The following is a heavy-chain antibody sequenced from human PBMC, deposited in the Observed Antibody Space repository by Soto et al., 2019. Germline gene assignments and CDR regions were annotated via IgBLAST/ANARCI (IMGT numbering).Heavy chain of an antibody. J-gene: IGHJ5*02. CDR1: GGTFSSYA. CDR3: ARAHRSSWYNWFDP. V-gene: IGHV1-69*13. Sequence: GASVKVSCKASGGTFSSYAISWVRQAPGRGLEWMGGIIPLFGTTNYAQKFRGRVTVTADESTSTVYMEVRSLRFEDTAVYYCARAHRSSWYNWFDPWGQGTLVTVSS. CDR2: IIPLFGTT. D-gene: IGHD6-13*01.